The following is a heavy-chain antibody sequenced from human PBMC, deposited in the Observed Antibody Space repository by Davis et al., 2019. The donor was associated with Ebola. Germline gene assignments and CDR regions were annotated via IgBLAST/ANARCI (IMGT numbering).Heavy chain of an antibody. J-gene: IGHJ6*04. D-gene: IGHD5-18*01. CDR1: GDRVSSGG. Sequence: PSATLSLTCAISGDRVSSGGWNWIRQSPSRGLEWLGRTYYSSKWYNDYSVSVKSRITINPDTSKNQFSLQLNSVTPEDTALYYCARGWLREGMDVWGEGTTVTVSS. CDR3: ARGWLREGMDV. V-gene: IGHV6-1*01. CDR2: TYYSSKWYN.